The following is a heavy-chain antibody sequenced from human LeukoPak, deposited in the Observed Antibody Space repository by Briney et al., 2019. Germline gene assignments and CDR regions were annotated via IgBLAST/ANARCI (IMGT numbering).Heavy chain of an antibody. CDR3: ARNPAGPDY. J-gene: IGHJ4*02. D-gene: IGHD6-13*01. Sequence: SETLSLTCTVSGGSISSSSYYWGWIRQPPGKGLEWIGSIYYSGSTYYNPSLKSRVTISADTSKNQFSLKLSSVTAADTAVYYCARNPAGPDYWGQGTLVTVSS. CDR2: IYYSGST. CDR1: GGSISSSSYY. V-gene: IGHV4-39*01.